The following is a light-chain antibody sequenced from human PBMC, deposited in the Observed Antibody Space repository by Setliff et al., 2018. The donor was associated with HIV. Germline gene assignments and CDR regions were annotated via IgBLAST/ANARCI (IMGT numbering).Light chain of an antibody. V-gene: IGLV2-14*01. Sequence: QSVLAQPASVSGSPGQSITISCTATTSDVGGYNYVSWYQHHPGKAPKLMIYEVSNRPSRVSNRFSGSKSGNTASLTISGLQAEDEADYFCSSYTSSSTYVFGAGTKVTVL. J-gene: IGLJ1*01. CDR2: EVS. CDR1: TSDVGGYNY. CDR3: SSYTSSSTYV.